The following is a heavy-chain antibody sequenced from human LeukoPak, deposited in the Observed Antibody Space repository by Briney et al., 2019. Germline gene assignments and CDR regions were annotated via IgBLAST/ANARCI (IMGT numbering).Heavy chain of an antibody. CDR3: ARDFSLGAAAGYDY. CDR2: ISGSGGST. D-gene: IGHD6-13*01. J-gene: IGHJ4*02. V-gene: IGHV3-23*01. Sequence: GGSLRLSCAASGFTFSSYAMSWVRQAPGKGLEWVSAISGSGGSTYYADSVKGRFTISRDNSKNTLYLQMNSLRAEDTAVYYCARDFSLGAAAGYDYWGQGTLVTVSS. CDR1: GFTFSSYA.